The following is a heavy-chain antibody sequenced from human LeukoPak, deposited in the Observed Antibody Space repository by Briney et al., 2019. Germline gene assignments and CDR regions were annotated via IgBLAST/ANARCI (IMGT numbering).Heavy chain of an antibody. CDR3: ARDYCSGGSCYAS. V-gene: IGHV4-59*01. D-gene: IGHD2-15*01. J-gene: IGHJ4*02. CDR1: GGSISSYY. CDR2: IYYSGST. Sequence: SETLSLTCTVSGGSISSYYWSWIRQPPGEGLEWIGYIYYSGSTNYNPSLKSRVTISVDTSKNQFSLKLSSVTAAHTAVYYCARDYCSGGSCYASWGQGTLVTVSS.